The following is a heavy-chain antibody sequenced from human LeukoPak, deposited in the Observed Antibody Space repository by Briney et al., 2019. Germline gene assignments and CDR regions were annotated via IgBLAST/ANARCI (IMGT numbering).Heavy chain of an antibody. D-gene: IGHD3-22*01. J-gene: IGHJ6*02. CDR2: IYPGDSDT. CDR1: GYSFTSYW. CDR3: ARIIADSSGSHAQYYYYGMDV. V-gene: IGHV5-51*01. Sequence: GESLKISCKGSGYSFTSYWIGWVRQMPGKGLEWMGIIYPGDSDTRYSPSFQGQVTISADKSFSTAYLQWSSLKASDTAMYYCARIIADSSGSHAQYYYYGMDVWGQGTTVTVSS.